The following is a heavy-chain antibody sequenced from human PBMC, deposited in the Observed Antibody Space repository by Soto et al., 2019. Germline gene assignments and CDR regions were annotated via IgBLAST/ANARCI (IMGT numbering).Heavy chain of an antibody. D-gene: IGHD3-3*01. V-gene: IGHV3-66*01. CDR1: GFTVSSNY. Sequence: EVQLVESGGGLVQPGGSLRLSCAASGFTVSSNYMSWVRQAPGKGLEWVSVIYSGGSTYYADSVEGRFTISRDNSKNTLYLQMSSLRAEATAVYYCARDYDFWSGLAIDYWGQGTLVTVSS. J-gene: IGHJ4*02. CDR3: ARDYDFWSGLAIDY. CDR2: IYSGGST.